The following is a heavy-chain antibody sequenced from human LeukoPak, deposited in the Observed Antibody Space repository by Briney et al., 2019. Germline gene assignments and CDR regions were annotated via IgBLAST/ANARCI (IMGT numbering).Heavy chain of an antibody. CDR2: IYHSGST. CDR1: GYSISSGYY. V-gene: IGHV4-38-2*01. D-gene: IGHD3-22*01. Sequence: SETLSLTCAVSGYSISSGYYWGWIRQPPGKGLEWIGSIYHSGSTYYNPSLKSRVTISVDTSKNQFSLKLSSVTAADTAVYYCARHGNYYDTSQSDPWGQGTLVTVSS. J-gene: IGHJ5*02. CDR3: ARHGNYYDTSQSDP.